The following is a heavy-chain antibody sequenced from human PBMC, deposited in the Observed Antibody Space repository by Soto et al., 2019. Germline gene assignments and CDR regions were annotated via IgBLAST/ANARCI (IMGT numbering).Heavy chain of an antibody. J-gene: IGHJ5*02. Sequence: SETLSLTCTVSGGAISNYYWIWIRQPPGRGMEWIGHIFYSGSTNYNPALKSRVTILVDTSKSQFSLKLSSVTAADTAVYYCAKDSGYNYGYFRWFDPWGQGTLVTVS. D-gene: IGHD5-18*01. V-gene: IGHV4-59*01. CDR1: GGAISNYY. CDR3: AKDSGYNYGYFRWFDP. CDR2: IFYSGST.